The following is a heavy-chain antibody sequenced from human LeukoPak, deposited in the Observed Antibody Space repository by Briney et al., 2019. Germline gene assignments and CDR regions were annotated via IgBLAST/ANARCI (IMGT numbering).Heavy chain of an antibody. D-gene: IGHD3-22*01. J-gene: IGHJ4*02. V-gene: IGHV4-4*07. CDR2: IYTSGST. CDR3: ARVTGYIVEDYFDY. Sequence: SETLSLTCTVSGGSISSYYWSWIRQPAGKGLEWIGRIYTSGSTNYNPSLKSRVTMSVDTSKKQFSLRLSSVTAADTAVYYCARVTGYIVEDYFDYWGQGTLVTVSS. CDR1: GGSISSYY.